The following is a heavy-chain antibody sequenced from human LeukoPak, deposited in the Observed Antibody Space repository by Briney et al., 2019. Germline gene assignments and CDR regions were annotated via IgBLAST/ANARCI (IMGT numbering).Heavy chain of an antibody. Sequence: GGSLRLSCAASGFTFSTYTMNSVRQAPGKGLEWVSSIGSSGSYIFYADSVKGRFTISRDNAKNSLYLQMNSLSAEGTPVYYCARSGFTYGFDYWGQGTLVTVSS. CDR2: IGSSGSYI. D-gene: IGHD5-18*01. CDR1: GFTFSTYT. V-gene: IGHV3-21*01. CDR3: ARSGFTYGFDY. J-gene: IGHJ4*02.